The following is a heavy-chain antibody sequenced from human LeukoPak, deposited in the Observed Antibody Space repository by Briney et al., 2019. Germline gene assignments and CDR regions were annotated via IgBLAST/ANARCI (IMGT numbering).Heavy chain of an antibody. V-gene: IGHV1-18*01. CDR2: ISAYNGNT. D-gene: IGHD1-26*01. J-gene: IGHJ4*02. CDR1: GYTFTSYG. CDR3: ARDYSGSYYVYFDY. Sequence: ASVKVSCKASGYTFTSYGISWVRQAPGQGLEWMGWISAYNGNTNYAQKLQGRVTMTRDTSTSTAYMELRSLRPDDTAVYYCARDYSGSYYVYFDYWGQGTLVTVSS.